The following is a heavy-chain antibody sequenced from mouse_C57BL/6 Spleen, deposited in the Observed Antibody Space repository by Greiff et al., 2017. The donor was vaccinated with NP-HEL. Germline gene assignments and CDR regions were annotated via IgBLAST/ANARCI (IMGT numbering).Heavy chain of an antibody. V-gene: IGHV1-69*01. CDR1: GYTFTSYW. CDR2: IDPSDSYT. J-gene: IGHJ2*01. D-gene: IGHD1-1*01. Sequence: QVQLQQPGAELVMPGASVKLSCKASGYTFTSYWMHWVKQRPGQGLEWIGEIDPSDSYTNYNQKFKGKSTLTVDKSSSTAYMQLSSLTSEDSAVYYCARRTTVVARYYFDYWGQGTTLTVSS. CDR3: ARRTTVVARYYFDY.